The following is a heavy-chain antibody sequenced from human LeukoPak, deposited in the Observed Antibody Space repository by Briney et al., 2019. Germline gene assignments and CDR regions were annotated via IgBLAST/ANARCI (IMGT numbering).Heavy chain of an antibody. D-gene: IGHD5-24*01. J-gene: IGHJ4*02. V-gene: IGHV4-4*07. CDR2: IYTSGSP. CDR3: ARVGGDGYNFDY. Sequence: PSETLSLTCTVSGASISSYNGNWVRQPAGKGLELIGRIYTSGSPYSNPSLKSRVTMSVDTSKNQFSLTLTSVTAADTAVYYCARVGGDGYNFDYWGQGTLVTVSS. CDR1: GASISSYN.